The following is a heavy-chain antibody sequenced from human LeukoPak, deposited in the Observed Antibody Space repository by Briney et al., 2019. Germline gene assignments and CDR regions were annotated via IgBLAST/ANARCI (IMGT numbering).Heavy chain of an antibody. Sequence: GASLQISCKGSGYSFSSYWIGWVRQLPGKGLEWMGIIYPGDSDTRYSPSFQGQVTISADKSISTAYLQWSSLEASDTAMYYCARQGRDYYGSPLDYWGQGTLVTVSS. J-gene: IGHJ4*02. CDR1: GYSFSSYW. CDR2: IYPGDSDT. D-gene: IGHD3-10*01. CDR3: ARQGRDYYGSPLDY. V-gene: IGHV5-51*01.